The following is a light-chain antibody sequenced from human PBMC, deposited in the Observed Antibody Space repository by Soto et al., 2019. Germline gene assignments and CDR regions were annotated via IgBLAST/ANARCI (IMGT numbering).Light chain of an antibody. Sequence: QSVLTQPPSVSGAPGQRVTISCTGSSSNIGAGHDVHWFQQLPGTAPKLLIYGNRDRPSGVPDRLSGSKSGTSASLAITGLQAEDEADYYCQSFDNSLSGFWVFGGGTKLTVL. CDR2: GNR. CDR1: SSNIGAGHD. J-gene: IGLJ3*02. CDR3: QSFDNSLSGFWV. V-gene: IGLV1-40*01.